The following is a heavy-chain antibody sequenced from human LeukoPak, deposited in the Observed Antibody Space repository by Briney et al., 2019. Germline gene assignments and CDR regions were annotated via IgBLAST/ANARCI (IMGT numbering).Heavy chain of an antibody. CDR2: MNPNSGAT. J-gene: IGHJ4*02. CDR1: GYTFTSYD. CDR3: ARDGIAVAGTVKVFDY. D-gene: IGHD6-19*01. V-gene: IGHV1-8*01. Sequence: GASVKVSCKASGYTFTSYDFNWLRQATGQGPEWMGWMNPNSGATGYAQKFQGRVTMTRSASVNTAYMELTNLRSEDTAVYYCARDGIAVAGTVKVFDYWGQGTLVTVSS.